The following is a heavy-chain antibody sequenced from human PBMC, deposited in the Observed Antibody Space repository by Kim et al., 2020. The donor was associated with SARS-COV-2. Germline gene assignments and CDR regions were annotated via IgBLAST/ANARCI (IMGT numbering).Heavy chain of an antibody. Sequence: SETLSLTCTVSGGSISSYYWSWIRQPPGKGLEWIGYIYYSGSTNYNPSLKSRVTISVDTSKNQFSLKLSSVTAADTAVYYCARTGYSSSWYPGHWYFDLWGRGTLVTVSS. D-gene: IGHD6-13*01. V-gene: IGHV4-59*01. CDR1: GGSISSYY. CDR2: IYYSGST. J-gene: IGHJ2*01. CDR3: ARTGYSSSWYPGHWYFDL.